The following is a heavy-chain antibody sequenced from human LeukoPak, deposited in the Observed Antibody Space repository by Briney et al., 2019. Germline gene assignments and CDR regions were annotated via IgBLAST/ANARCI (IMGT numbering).Heavy chain of an antibody. CDR2: INPSGGST. D-gene: IGHD1-1*01. Sequence: ASVKVSCKASGYTFTSYYMHWVRQAPGQGLEWMGIINPSGGSTSYAQKFQGRVTMTRDTSTSTVYVELSSLRSEDTAVYYCARSSRYMERRPGSFDYWGQGTLVTVSS. CDR1: GYTFTSYY. J-gene: IGHJ4*02. CDR3: ARSSRYMERRPGSFDY. V-gene: IGHV1-46*01.